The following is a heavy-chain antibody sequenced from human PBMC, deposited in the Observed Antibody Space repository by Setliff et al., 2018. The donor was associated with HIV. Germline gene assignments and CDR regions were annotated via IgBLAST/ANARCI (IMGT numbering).Heavy chain of an antibody. Sequence: SETLSLTCTVSGGSISSDDYYWNWIRQPPGKGLEWIGYITYSGSAYYNPSLKSRVTISIDTSNNQISHGLSSVTVADTAMDYCARGVLITKRVTQPGGDYYYTDVWGKGTTVTVSS. J-gene: IGHJ6*03. CDR3: ARGVLITKRVTQPGGDYYYTDV. D-gene: IGHD3-16*01. CDR1: GGSISSDDYY. CDR2: ITYSGSA. V-gene: IGHV4-30-4*08.